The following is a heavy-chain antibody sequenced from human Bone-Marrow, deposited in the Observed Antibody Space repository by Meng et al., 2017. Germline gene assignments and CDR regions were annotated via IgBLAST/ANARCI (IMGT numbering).Heavy chain of an antibody. Sequence: GESLKISCAASGFTFSSYAMHWVRQAPGKGLEWVAVISYDGSNKYYADSVKGRFTISRDNSKNTLYLQMNSLRAEDTAVYYCASSTYYYDSSGYSDYWARG. CDR2: ISYDGSNK. CDR3: ASSTYYYDSSGYSDY. CDR1: GFTFSSYA. D-gene: IGHD3-22*01. V-gene: IGHV3-30*01. J-gene: IGHJ4*02.